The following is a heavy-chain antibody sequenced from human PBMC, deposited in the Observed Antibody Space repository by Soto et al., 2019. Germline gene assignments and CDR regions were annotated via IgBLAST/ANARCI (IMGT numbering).Heavy chain of an antibody. D-gene: IGHD3-3*01. CDR1: GFTFSSYA. V-gene: IGHV3-23*01. Sequence: PGGSLRLSCAASGFTFSSYAMSWVRQAPGKGLEWVSAISGSGCSTYYADSLRGRFTISRDNAKKSLYLQMNSLRAEDTAVYYCVRDFGWYFRSGYMDVWGDGATVTVSS. CDR2: ISGSGCST. CDR3: VRDFGWYFRSGYMDV. J-gene: IGHJ6*03.